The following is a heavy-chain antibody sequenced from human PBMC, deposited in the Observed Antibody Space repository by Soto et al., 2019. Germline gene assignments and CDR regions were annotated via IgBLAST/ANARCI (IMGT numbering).Heavy chain of an antibody. CDR2: MNPNSGNT. J-gene: IGHJ6*03. CDR1: GYTFTSYD. Sequence: ASVKVSCKASGYTFTSYDINWVRQATGQGLEWMGWMNPNSGNTGYAQKFQGRVTMTRNTSMSTAYMELSSLRSEDTAVYYCARTYYDFWSGYSPGGHYYYYMDVWGKGTTVTVSS. D-gene: IGHD3-3*01. CDR3: ARTYYDFWSGYSPGGHYYYYMDV. V-gene: IGHV1-8*01.